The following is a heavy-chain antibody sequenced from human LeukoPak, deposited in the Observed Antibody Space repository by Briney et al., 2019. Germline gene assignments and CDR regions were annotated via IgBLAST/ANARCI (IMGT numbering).Heavy chain of an antibody. V-gene: IGHV4-34*01. D-gene: IGHD3-22*01. CDR2: INHRGST. J-gene: IGHJ4*02. Sequence: SETLSHTRAVHRGSFSGYYWSWIRPPPGKGLEWVGQINHRGSTNYNPSIKSRVTISVDTSKIQFSLKLSSVTAADTAVYYCASRYETYYYDSSGYCRGVYYFDYWGQGTLVTVSS. CDR3: ASRYETYYYDSSGYCRGVYYFDY. CDR1: RGSFSGYY.